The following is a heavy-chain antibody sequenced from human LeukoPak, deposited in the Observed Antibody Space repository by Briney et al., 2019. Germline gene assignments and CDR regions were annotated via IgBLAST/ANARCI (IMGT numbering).Heavy chain of an antibody. CDR3: AAPYSSTWFDY. CDR2: IVVGSDNT. J-gene: IGHJ4*02. Sequence: SVTVSCKASGFTFTIRSAVQGVRQARGQGLEWIGWIVVGSDNTNYAQKFQERVTITRDMSTSTSYMELSSLRSEDTAVYYCAAPYSSTWFDYWGQGTLVTVSS. D-gene: IGHD6-13*01. CDR1: GFTFTIRSA. V-gene: IGHV1-58*01.